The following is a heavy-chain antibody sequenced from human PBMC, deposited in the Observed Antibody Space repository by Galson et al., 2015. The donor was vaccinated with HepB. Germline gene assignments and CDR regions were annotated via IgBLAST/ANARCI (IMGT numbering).Heavy chain of an antibody. Sequence: SLRLSCAASGFTFSDYYMSWLRQAPGKGLEWVSFISSSSGYTNYAGSVKGRFTISRDNAKNSVYLQMNSLRAEDTAVYYCAREGYNYGIDYWGQGTLVTVSS. D-gene: IGHD5-18*01. CDR2: ISSSSGYT. CDR1: GFTFSDYY. V-gene: IGHV3-11*06. CDR3: AREGYNYGIDY. J-gene: IGHJ4*02.